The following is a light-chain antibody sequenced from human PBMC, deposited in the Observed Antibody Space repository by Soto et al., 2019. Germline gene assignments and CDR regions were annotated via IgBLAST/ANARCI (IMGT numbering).Light chain of an antibody. Sequence: DIQLTQSPSFLSASIGDRVTITCRASQDISSYLAWYQLKPGKAPKLLISTASTLQSGVPSRFSGSGSGTDFTLTISSLQPEDFATYYCQQSYSTPRTFGQGTKVDIK. V-gene: IGKV1-39*01. J-gene: IGKJ1*01. CDR1: QDISSY. CDR2: TAS. CDR3: QQSYSTPRT.